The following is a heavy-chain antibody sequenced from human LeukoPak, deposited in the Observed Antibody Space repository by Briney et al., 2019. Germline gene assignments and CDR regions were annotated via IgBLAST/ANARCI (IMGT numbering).Heavy chain of an antibody. D-gene: IGHD3-16*01. CDR3: AAGGASAP. CDR2: ISPGDSGI. CDR1: GYSFTNFW. J-gene: IGHJ5*02. Sequence: GESLKISCQGSGYSFTNFWIGWVRQMPGKGLEWMGVISPGDSGIRYSPSFQGQVTISVDKSISTAYLQWSSLKASDSAMYYCAAGGASAPWGQGTLVTVSS. V-gene: IGHV5-51*01.